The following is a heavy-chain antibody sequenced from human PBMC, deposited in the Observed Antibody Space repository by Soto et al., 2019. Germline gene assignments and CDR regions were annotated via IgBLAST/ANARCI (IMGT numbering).Heavy chain of an antibody. Sequence: QVQLVQSGAEVKKPEASVKVSCRSSGYTFTDYYMHWVRQAPGQGLEWMGWINPNSGDTNYAQKFQGWVTMTRGTSINTAYMERSRLRSDDTAVYYCATGDRSGYYTDSFDYWGQGTLVTVSS. CDR3: ATGDRSGYYTDSFDY. J-gene: IGHJ4*02. CDR2: INPNSGDT. V-gene: IGHV1-2*04. D-gene: IGHD3-3*01. CDR1: GYTFTDYY.